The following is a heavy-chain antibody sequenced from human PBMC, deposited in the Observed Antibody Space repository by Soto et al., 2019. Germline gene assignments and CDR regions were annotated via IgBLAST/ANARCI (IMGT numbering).Heavy chain of an antibody. CDR3: ARDQYYDFWSAKDYYGMGV. D-gene: IGHD3-3*01. V-gene: IGHV4-61*01. Sequence: NPSETLSLTCTVSDGSVSSGSYYWSWIRQPPGKGLEWIGYIYYSGSTNYNPSLKSRVTISVDTSKNQFSLKLSSVTAADTAVYYCARDQYYDFWSAKDYYGMGVWGQGTTVTVSS. CDR1: DGSVSSGSYY. CDR2: IYYSGST. J-gene: IGHJ6*02.